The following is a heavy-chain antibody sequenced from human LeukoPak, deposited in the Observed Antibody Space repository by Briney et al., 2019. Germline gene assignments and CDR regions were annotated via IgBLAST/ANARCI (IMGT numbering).Heavy chain of an antibody. CDR3: ARRSTSSDY. CDR2: IYYSGNT. Sequence: PSETLSLTCSVSGDSIAATSYYWAWIRQPPGKGLEWIGSIYYSGNTNYDPSLQSRVTMSVDTSKNQFSLSLSSVTAADTAVYYCARRSTSSDYWGQGTLVTVSS. V-gene: IGHV4-39*01. D-gene: IGHD2-2*01. CDR1: GDSIAATSYY. J-gene: IGHJ4*02.